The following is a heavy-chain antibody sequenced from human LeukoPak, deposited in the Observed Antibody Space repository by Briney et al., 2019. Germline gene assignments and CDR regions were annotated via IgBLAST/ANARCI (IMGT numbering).Heavy chain of an antibody. CDR1: GYTFTSYY. CDR3: ARNGQQLVRYYYYYMDV. V-gene: IGHV1-46*01. Sequence: GASVKVSCKASGYTFTSYYMHWVRQAPGQGLEWMGIINPSGGSTSYAQKFQGRVTMTRDMSTSTVYMELSSLRSVDTAVYYCARNGQQLVRYYYYYMDVWGKGTTVTVSS. CDR2: INPSGGST. J-gene: IGHJ6*03. D-gene: IGHD6-6*01.